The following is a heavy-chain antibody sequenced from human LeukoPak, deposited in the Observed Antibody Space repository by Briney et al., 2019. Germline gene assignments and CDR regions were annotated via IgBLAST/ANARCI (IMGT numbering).Heavy chain of an antibody. CDR1: RCTYSIYA. Sequence: SVQVPSKTWRCTYSIYAMRWVRQATGQGLEGRGGIKQNFGTTQYAQKFQGRVTITADESTSTAYMELSSLRSEDTAVYYCARAWPRDCSSTSCHDAFDIWGQGTMVTVSS. CDR2: IKQNFGTT. D-gene: IGHD2-2*01. V-gene: IGHV1-69*01. CDR3: ARAWPRDCSSTSCHDAFDI. J-gene: IGHJ3*02.